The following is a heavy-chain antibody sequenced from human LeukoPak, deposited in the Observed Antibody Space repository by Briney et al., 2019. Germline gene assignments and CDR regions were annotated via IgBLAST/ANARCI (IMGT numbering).Heavy chain of an antibody. J-gene: IGHJ4*02. D-gene: IGHD5-18*01. Sequence: SETLSLTCTVSGGSISSYYWSWIRQPPGKGLEWIGYIYYSGSTNYNPSLKSRVTISVDTSKNQFSLKLSSVTAADTAVYYCARGSRTAMVPYLDYWGQGTLVTVSS. CDR1: GGSISSYY. CDR2: IYYSGST. V-gene: IGHV4-59*08. CDR3: ARGSRTAMVPYLDY.